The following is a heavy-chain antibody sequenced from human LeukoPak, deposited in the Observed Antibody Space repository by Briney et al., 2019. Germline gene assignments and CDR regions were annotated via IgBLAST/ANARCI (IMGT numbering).Heavy chain of an antibody. J-gene: IGHJ6*03. Sequence: GESLRLSCAASGFTFSSYGMHWVRQAPGKGLEWVAFIRYDGSNKYYADSVKGRFTISRDNSKNTLYLQMNSLRAEDTAVYYCAKVYIAAAVYYYYYMDVWGKGTTVTISS. CDR1: GFTFSSYG. CDR2: IRYDGSNK. D-gene: IGHD6-13*01. CDR3: AKVYIAAAVYYYYYMDV. V-gene: IGHV3-30*02.